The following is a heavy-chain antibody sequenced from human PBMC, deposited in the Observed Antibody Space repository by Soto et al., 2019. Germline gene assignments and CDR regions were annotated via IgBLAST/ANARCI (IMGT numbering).Heavy chain of an antibody. Sequence: SETLSLTCSVSGGSISSKSYSWGWIRQPPGKGLEWIGTFYYSENTYYNPSLKSRVTISVDTSKNQFSLKLSSVTAADTAVYYCAREPLAVDTAMFHVYWGQGTLVTVSS. D-gene: IGHD5-18*01. CDR3: AREPLAVDTAMFHVY. CDR1: GGSISSKSYS. J-gene: IGHJ4*02. V-gene: IGHV4-39*02. CDR2: FYYSENT.